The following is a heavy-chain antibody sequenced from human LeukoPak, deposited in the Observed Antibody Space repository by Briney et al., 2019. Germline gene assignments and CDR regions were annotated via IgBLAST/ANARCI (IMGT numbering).Heavy chain of an antibody. V-gene: IGHV4-59*01. D-gene: IGHD5-18*01. CDR1: GDSISSYY. CDR2: IYYSGST. Sequence: ASETLSLTCTVSGDSISSYYWSWIRQPPEKGLEWIGYIYYSGSTNYNPSLKSRVTISVDTSKNQFSLRLTSVTAADTAVYYCARFVQRSWDDGWIQLWSPFDYWGQGTLVTVSS. J-gene: IGHJ4*02. CDR3: ARFVQRSWDDGWIQLWSPFDY.